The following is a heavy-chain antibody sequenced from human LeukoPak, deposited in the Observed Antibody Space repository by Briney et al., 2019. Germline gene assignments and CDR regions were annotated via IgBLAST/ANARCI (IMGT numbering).Heavy chain of an antibody. J-gene: IGHJ4*02. Sequence: SETLSLTCAVYGGSFSGYYWSWIRQPPGKGLEWIGEINHSGGTKYNPSLKSRVTIPVDTSKDQFSLKLSSVTAADTAVYYCARGPLIAYYFDYWGQGTLVTVSS. CDR3: ARGPLIAYYFDY. CDR2: INHSGGT. V-gene: IGHV4-34*01. CDR1: GGSFSGYY. D-gene: IGHD2-21*01.